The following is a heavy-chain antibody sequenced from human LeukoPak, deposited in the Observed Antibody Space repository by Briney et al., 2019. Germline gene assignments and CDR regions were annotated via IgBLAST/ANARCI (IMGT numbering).Heavy chain of an antibody. CDR2: ISAYNGNT. J-gene: IGHJ6*03. D-gene: IGHD3-22*01. CDR3: ARVVVTMIVDTQSSYYYYYYMDV. CDR1: GYTFTGYY. V-gene: IGHV1-18*04. Sequence: GASVKVSCKASGYTFTGYYMHWVRQAPGQGLEWMGWISAYNGNTNYAQKLQGRVTMTTETSTRTAYMELRSLRSDDTAVYYCARVVVTMIVDTQSSYYYYYYMDVWGKGTTVTISS.